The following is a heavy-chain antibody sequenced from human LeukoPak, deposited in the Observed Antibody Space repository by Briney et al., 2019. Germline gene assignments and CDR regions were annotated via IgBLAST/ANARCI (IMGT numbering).Heavy chain of an antibody. CDR2: INHSGST. D-gene: IGHD6-19*01. V-gene: IGHV4-34*01. J-gene: IGHJ2*01. Sequence: PSETLSLTCAVYGGSFSGYYWSWIRQPPGKGLEWIGEINHSGSTNYNPSLKSRVTISVDTSKNQFSLKLTSVTAADTAVYYCARGSRLGSSGWSATPLGRYFDLWGRGTLGTCSS. CDR1: GGSFSGYY. CDR3: ARGSRLGSSGWSATPLGRYFDL.